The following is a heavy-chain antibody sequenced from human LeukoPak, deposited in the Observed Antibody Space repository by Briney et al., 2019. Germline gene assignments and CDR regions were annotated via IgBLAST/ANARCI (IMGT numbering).Heavy chain of an antibody. J-gene: IGHJ4*02. CDR1: GFTFSSYS. CDR3: ARDPAPPYCGGDCYPY. D-gene: IGHD2-21*02. V-gene: IGHV3-48*01. Sequence: GGSLRLSCAASGFTFSSYSMNWVRQAPGKGLEWVSYISSSSSTIYCAGSVKGRFTISRGNAKNSLYLQMNSLRAEDTAVYYCARDPAPPYCGGDCYPYWGQGTLVTVSS. CDR2: ISSSSSTI.